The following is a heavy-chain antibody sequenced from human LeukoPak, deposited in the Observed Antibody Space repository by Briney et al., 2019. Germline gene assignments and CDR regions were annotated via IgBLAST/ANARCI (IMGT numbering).Heavy chain of an antibody. V-gene: IGHV1-2*06. CDR2: INPNSGGT. Sequence: ASVKVSCKASGYTFTGYYMHWVRQAPGQGREWMGRINPNSGGTNYAQKFQGRVTMTRDTSISTAYMEPSRLRSDDTAVCYCARLWLGEEPDYWGQGTLVTVSS. J-gene: IGHJ4*02. CDR1: GYTFTGYY. CDR3: ARLWLGEEPDY. D-gene: IGHD3-10*01.